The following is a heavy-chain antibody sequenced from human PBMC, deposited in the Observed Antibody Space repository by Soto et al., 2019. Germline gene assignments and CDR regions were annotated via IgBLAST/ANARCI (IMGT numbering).Heavy chain of an antibody. CDR2: IYYSGST. V-gene: IGHV4-30-4*01. CDR3: AGQYYYDSSGYRYFDY. J-gene: IGHJ4*02. Sequence: SETLSLTCTVSGGSISSGDYYWSWIRQPPGKGLEWIGYIYYSGSTYYNPSLKSRVTISVDTSKNQFSLKLSSVTAADTAVYYCAGQYYYDSSGYRYFDYWGQGTLVTVSS. D-gene: IGHD3-22*01. CDR1: GGSISSGDYY.